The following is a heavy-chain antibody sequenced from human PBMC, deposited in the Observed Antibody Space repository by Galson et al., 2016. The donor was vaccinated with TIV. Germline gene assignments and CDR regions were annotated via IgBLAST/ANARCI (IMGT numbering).Heavy chain of an antibody. J-gene: IGHJ4*02. D-gene: IGHD6-19*01. CDR1: GYTFTSYD. V-gene: IGHV1-8*02. CDR3: ARGPGDQWLLDY. Sequence: SVKASCKASGYTFTSYDINWVRQATGQGLEWMGWMNPNSGNTGYAQKFRGRVTMTRNTSVRTAYMELSSLRSDDTAVYFCARGPGDQWLLDYWGLGTLVTVSS. CDR2: MNPNSGNT.